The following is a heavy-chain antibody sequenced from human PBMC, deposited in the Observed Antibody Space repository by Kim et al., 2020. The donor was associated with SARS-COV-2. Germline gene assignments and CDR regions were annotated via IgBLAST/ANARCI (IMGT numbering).Heavy chain of an antibody. J-gene: IGHJ4*02. V-gene: IGHV4-34*01. CDR3: ARGRGITFGGVTKIDY. Sequence: ETLSLTCAVYGGSFSGYYWSWIRQPPGKGLEWIGEINHSGSTNYNPSLKSRVTISVDTSKNQFSLKLSSVTAADTAVYYCARGRGITFGGVTKIDYWGQGTLVTVSS. CDR1: GGSFSGYY. D-gene: IGHD3-16*01. CDR2: INHSGST.